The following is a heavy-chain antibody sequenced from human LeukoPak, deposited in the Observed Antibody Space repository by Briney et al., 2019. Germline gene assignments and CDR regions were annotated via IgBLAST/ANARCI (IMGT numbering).Heavy chain of an antibody. V-gene: IGHV4-31*03. CDR3: ARGFKTAMVLL. D-gene: IGHD5-18*01. J-gene: IGHJ4*02. Sequence: SETLSLTCTVSGGSISSGGYYWSWIPQHPGKGLEWIGYIYYSGSTYYNPSLKSRVTISVDTSKNQFSLKLSSVTAADTAVYYCARGFKTAMVLLWGQGTLVTVSS. CDR1: GGSISSGGYY. CDR2: IYYSGST.